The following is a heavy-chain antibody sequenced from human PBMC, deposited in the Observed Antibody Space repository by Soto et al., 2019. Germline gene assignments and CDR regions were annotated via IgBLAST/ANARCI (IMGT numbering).Heavy chain of an antibody. D-gene: IGHD6-6*01. CDR2: LYWDDDK. CDR1: GFSLSTRGMG. CDR3: ARDSSGYYGMDV. Sequence: QITLKESGPTLVKPTQTLTLTCTVSGFSLSTRGMGVGWIRQPPGKALEWLALLYWDDDKRYSPSLKSRLTLTKDTSKNQVVLTMTNVDPVDTGTYYCARDSSGYYGMDVWGQGTTVTVAS. V-gene: IGHV2-5*02. J-gene: IGHJ6*02.